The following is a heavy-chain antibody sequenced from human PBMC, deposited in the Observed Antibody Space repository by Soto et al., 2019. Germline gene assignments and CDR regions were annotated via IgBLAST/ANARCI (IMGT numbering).Heavy chain of an antibody. D-gene: IGHD1-7*01. J-gene: IGHJ4*02. CDR1: GFTFSYYA. V-gene: IGHV3-23*01. CDR2: ISGSGGNT. Sequence: EVQLLESGGGLVQPGGSLRLSCAASGFTFSYYAMSWVRQAPGKRPEWVSGISGSGGNTHYADSVKGRFTISRDNSKSTLYLQMNSLKAEDTAVYYCAKVPYNIWNYFYFDFWGQGTLFTVSS. CDR3: AKVPYNIWNYFYFDF.